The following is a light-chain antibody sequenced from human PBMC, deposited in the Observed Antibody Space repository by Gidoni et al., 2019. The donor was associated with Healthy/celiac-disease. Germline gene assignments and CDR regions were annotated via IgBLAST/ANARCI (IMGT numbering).Light chain of an antibody. CDR2: DAS. CDR1: QSVSSY. J-gene: IGKJ5*01. V-gene: IGKV3-11*01. Sequence: IVLTQSPATLSFSPGERATLSCRASQSVSSYLAWYQQKPGQAPRLLIYDASNRATGIPARFSGSGSGTDFTPTISSLEPEDFAVYYCQLRGTFGQGTRLEIK. CDR3: QLRGT.